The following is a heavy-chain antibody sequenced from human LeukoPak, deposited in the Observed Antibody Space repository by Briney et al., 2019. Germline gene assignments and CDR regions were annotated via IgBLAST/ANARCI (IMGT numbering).Heavy chain of an antibody. CDR2: INHSGST. CDR3: ARTPLWFGEFALDY. Sequence: PSETLSLTCAVYGGSFSGYYWNWIRQSPGKGLEWIGEINHSGSTNYNPSLKSRVTISIDTSKNQFSLRLSSVTAADTAVYYCARTPLWFGEFALDYWGQGTLVTVSS. V-gene: IGHV4-34*01. CDR1: GGSFSGYY. D-gene: IGHD3-10*01. J-gene: IGHJ4*02.